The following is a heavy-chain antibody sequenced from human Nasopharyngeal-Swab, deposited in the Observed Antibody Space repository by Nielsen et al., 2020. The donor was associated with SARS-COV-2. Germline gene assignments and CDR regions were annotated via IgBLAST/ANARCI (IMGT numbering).Heavy chain of an antibody. Sequence: ESLKISCAASGFTFSSYAMSWVRQAPGKGLEWVSAISGSGGSTYYADSVKGRFTISRDNSKNTLYLQMNSLRAEDTAVYYCAKDRWPYGSGSYSFDYWGQGTLVTVSS. V-gene: IGHV3-23*01. J-gene: IGHJ4*02. CDR2: ISGSGGST. CDR3: AKDRWPYGSGSYSFDY. D-gene: IGHD3-10*01. CDR1: GFTFSSYA.